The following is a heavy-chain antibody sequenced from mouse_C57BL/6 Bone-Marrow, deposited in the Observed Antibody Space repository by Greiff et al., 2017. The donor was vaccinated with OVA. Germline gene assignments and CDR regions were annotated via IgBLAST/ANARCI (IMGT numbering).Heavy chain of an antibody. J-gene: IGHJ3*01. CDR1: GYTFTDYY. Sequence: VQLQQSGPELVKPGASVKISCKASGYTFTDYYMNWVKQSHGKSLEWIGDINPNNGGTSYNQKFKGKATLTVDKSSSTAYMERRSLTSEDAAVYYCARPGGFAYWGQGTLVTVSA. CDR3: ARPGGFAY. CDR2: INPNNGGT. V-gene: IGHV1-26*01.